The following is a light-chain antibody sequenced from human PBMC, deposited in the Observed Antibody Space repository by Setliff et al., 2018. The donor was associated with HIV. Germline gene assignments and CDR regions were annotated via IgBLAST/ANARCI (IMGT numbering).Light chain of an antibody. CDR1: SSDIGGHNL. J-gene: IGLJ1*01. CDR2: NVY. Sequence: QSVLTQVASVYGSLGQLITISCTGSSSDIGGHNLVSWFRVDPGKAPKLIIYNVYLLASGVSPRFSASKSGNTASLTIFGLQSEDEGDYYCCSYSRSTVPYVFGSGTKVTVL. V-gene: IGLV2-23*02. CDR3: CSYSRSTVPYV.